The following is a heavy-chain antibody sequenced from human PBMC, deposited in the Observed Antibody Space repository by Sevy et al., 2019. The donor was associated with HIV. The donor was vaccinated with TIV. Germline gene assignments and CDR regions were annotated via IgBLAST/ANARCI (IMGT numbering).Heavy chain of an antibody. Sequence: GGSLRLSCAASGFTLSSYGMHWVRQAPGKGLEWVAVIRYDGSNKYYADSVKGRFTTSRDNSKNTLYLQMNSLRAEDTAVYYCARDGLGITISAEWGGGMDVWGQGTTVTVSS. CDR1: GFTLSSYG. CDR2: IRYDGSNK. D-gene: IGHD3-3*01. CDR3: ARDGLGITISAEWGGGMDV. V-gene: IGHV3-33*01. J-gene: IGHJ6*02.